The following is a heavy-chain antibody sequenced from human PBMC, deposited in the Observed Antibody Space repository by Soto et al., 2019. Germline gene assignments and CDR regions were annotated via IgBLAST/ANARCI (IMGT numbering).Heavy chain of an antibody. CDR1: GGSFSGYI. CDR3: ARQARYYYGSGAYGMDV. J-gene: IGHJ6*02. D-gene: IGHD3-10*01. V-gene: IGHV4-34*01. CDR2: INHSGSA. Sequence: SETLSLTCDVYGGSFSGYIWTWIRQTPGKGLQWIGQINHSGSANYNPSLKSRVTISVHTSNSQFSLELSSVTAADTAVYYCARQARYYYGSGAYGMDVWGQGTTVTVSS.